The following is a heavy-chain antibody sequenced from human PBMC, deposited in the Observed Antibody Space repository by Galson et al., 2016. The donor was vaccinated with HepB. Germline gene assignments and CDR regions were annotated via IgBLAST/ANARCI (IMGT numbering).Heavy chain of an antibody. CDR3: AKAAVGTRAFDI. CDR2: LSPSGTST. CDR1: RFTFSSYG. D-gene: IGHD6-13*01. Sequence: SLRLSCAASRFTFSSYGMSWVRQAPGKGLEWVSGLSPSGTSTHYEDSVKGRLTISRDNAKNSLYLQMSSLRAEDTALYYCAKAAVGTRAFDIRGQGTRVTVSS. V-gene: IGHV3-20*04. J-gene: IGHJ3*02.